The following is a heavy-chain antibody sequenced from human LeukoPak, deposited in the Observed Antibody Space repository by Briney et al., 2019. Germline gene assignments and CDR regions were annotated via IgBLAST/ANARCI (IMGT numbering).Heavy chain of an antibody. J-gene: IGHJ3*02. Sequence: SETLSLTCAVYGGSFSGYYWGWIRQPPGKGLEWIGEINHSGSTNYNPSLKSRVTISVDTSKNQFSLKLSSVTAADTAVYYCARQGYTIFGVVSRPKGAFDIWGQGTMVTVSS. CDR3: ARQGYTIFGVVSRPKGAFDI. V-gene: IGHV4-34*01. D-gene: IGHD3-3*01. CDR1: GGSFSGYY. CDR2: INHSGST.